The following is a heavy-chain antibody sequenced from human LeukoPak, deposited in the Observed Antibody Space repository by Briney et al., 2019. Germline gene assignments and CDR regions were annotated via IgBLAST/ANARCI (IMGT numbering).Heavy chain of an antibody. V-gene: IGHV6-1*01. CDR1: GDSVPSNSVT. CDR3: ARRLTQYDCFDP. J-gene: IGHJ5*02. Sequence: SQTLSLTCAIAGDSVPSNSVTWNWIRQSPSRGLEWLGRTYYRFTWYNDYAVSVRGRITVNPDTSKNQFSLHLNSVTPEDTAVYYCARRLTQYDCFDPWGQGILVTVSS. D-gene: IGHD2-2*01. CDR2: TYYRFTWYN.